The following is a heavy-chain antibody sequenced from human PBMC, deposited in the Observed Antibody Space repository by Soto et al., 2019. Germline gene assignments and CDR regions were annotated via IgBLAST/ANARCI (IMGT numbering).Heavy chain of an antibody. CDR3: ARHPITIFGVVLPDY. D-gene: IGHD3-3*01. CDR2: IDPSDSYT. Sequence: PEESLKISCKGSGYSFTSYWISWVRQMPGKGLEWMGRIDPSDSYTNYSPSFQGHVTISADKSISTAYLQWSSLKASDTAMYYCARHPITIFGVVLPDYWGQGTLVTVSS. V-gene: IGHV5-10-1*01. CDR1: GYSFTSYW. J-gene: IGHJ4*02.